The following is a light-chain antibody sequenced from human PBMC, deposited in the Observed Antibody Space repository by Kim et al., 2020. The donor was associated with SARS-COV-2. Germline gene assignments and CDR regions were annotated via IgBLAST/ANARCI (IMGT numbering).Light chain of an antibody. CDR2: YGS. Sequence: SYELTQPPSVSVATGKTARITCGGDNIGSKSVHWYQQKPGQAPVLLIYYGSDRPSGIPERFSGSNSGNTATLTISRVEAGDEADYYCQVWDGSSDRREVFGGGTQLTVL. CDR1: NIGSKS. V-gene: IGLV3-21*04. J-gene: IGLJ3*02. CDR3: QVWDGSSDRREV.